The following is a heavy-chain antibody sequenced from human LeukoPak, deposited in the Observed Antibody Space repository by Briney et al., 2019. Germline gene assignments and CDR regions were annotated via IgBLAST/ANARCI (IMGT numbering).Heavy chain of an antibody. CDR2: ISSSSYI. CDR1: GFTFSSYS. CDR3: ASDSGSYPDVYYYYMDV. D-gene: IGHD1-26*01. V-gene: IGHV3-21*01. J-gene: IGHJ6*03. Sequence: PGGYLRLSCAASGFTFSSYSMNWVRQAPGKGLEWVSSISSSSYIYYADSVKGRFTISRDNAKNSLYLQMNSLRAEDTAVYYCASDSGSYPDVYYYYMDVWGKGTTVTVSS.